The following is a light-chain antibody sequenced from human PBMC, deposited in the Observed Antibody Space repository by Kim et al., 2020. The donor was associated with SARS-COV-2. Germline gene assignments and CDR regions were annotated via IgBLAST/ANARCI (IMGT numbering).Light chain of an antibody. CDR3: QQFGSTPQT. CDR2: GAS. Sequence: GEGATLTCRASQRVGSPYFAWCQQKPGQAPRLVMQGASSRAPGIPDRFSGSGSGTDFTLTIDGLEPEDFAVYFCQQFGSTPQTFGQGTKVDIK. V-gene: IGKV3-20*01. CDR1: QRVGSPY. J-gene: IGKJ1*01.